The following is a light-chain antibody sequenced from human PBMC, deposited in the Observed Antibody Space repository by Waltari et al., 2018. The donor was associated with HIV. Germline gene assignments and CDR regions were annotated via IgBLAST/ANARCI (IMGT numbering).Light chain of an antibody. CDR1: SSDVGGYNY. CDR2: DVS. Sequence: QSALTQPTSVSGSPGQSITISCTGTSSDVGGYNYVSWYQQHPGKAPKLMIYDVSKRPSGVSNRFSGSRSGNTATLTISGLQAEDAADYYCSSYTSSSTFVFGGGTKVTVL. J-gene: IGLJ3*02. V-gene: IGLV2-14*01. CDR3: SSYTSSSTFV.